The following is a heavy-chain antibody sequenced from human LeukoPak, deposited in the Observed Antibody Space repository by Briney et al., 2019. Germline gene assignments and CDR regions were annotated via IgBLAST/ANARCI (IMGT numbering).Heavy chain of an antibody. J-gene: IGHJ4*02. CDR3: ARVIAVAGPYYFDY. CDR2: INHSGST. CDR1: GGSFSGYY. Sequence: SETLSLTCAVYGGSFSGYYWTWIRQPPGKGLEWIGEINHSGSTYYNPSLKSRVTISVDTSKNQFSLKLSSVTAADTAVYYCARVIAVAGPYYFDYWGQGTLVTVSS. V-gene: IGHV4-34*01. D-gene: IGHD6-19*01.